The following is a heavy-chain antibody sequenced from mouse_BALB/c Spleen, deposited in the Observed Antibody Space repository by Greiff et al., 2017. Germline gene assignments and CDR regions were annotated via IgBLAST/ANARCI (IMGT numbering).Heavy chain of an antibody. CDR1: GYTFSSYW. D-gene: IGHD2-3*01. CDR3: ARSGDGYYVCFAY. CDR2: ILPGSGST. J-gene: IGHJ3*01. V-gene: IGHV1-9*01. Sequence: QVQLQQSGAELMKPGASVKISCKATGYTFSSYWIEWVKQRPGHGLEWIGEILPGSGSTNYNEKFKGKATFTADTSSNTAYMQLSSLTSEDSAVYYCARSGDGYYVCFAYWGQGTLVTVSA.